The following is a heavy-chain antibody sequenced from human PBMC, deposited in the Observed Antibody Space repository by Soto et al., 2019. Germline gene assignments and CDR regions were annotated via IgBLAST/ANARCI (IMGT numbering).Heavy chain of an antibody. Sequence: GASVKVSCKVSGYTLTGLSMHWVRQAPGKGLEWMGGFDPEDGETIYAQKFQGRVTMTEDTSTDTAYMELSSLRSEDTAVYYCATVLYNWNDQAMFWGQGTLVTISS. CDR3: ATVLYNWNDQAMF. J-gene: IGHJ4*02. CDR1: GYTLTGLS. D-gene: IGHD1-20*01. CDR2: FDPEDGET. V-gene: IGHV1-24*01.